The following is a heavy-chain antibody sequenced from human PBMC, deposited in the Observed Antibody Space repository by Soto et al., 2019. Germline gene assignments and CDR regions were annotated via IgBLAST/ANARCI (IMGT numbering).Heavy chain of an antibody. CDR3: AGESRTSSQFDY. D-gene: IGHD1-7*01. J-gene: IGHJ4*02. CDR1: GFTFDNYA. CDR2: ITGSGGST. Sequence: GGSMRLSCAASGFTFDNYAMSRVRQAPGKGLEWVSGITGSGGSTDYADSVKGRFTISRDTSRNTLYLQMSRLSVEDTAIYYDAGESRTSSQFDYWGQGTLVTVSS. V-gene: IGHV3-23*01.